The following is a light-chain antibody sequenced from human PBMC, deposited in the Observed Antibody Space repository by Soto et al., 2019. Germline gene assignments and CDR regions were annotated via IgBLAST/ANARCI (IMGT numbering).Light chain of an antibody. CDR3: QQGGNWPLT. CDR2: DAS. Sequence: EIVLTQSPATLSLSPGARAPVSCRARQSVSSHLAWYQQNRGQAPRLLIYDASSRASGIPARFSGSGSGTDFTLTISSLEPEDFAVYYCQQGGNWPLTFGQGTRLEIK. J-gene: IGKJ5*01. CDR1: QSVSSH. V-gene: IGKV3-11*01.